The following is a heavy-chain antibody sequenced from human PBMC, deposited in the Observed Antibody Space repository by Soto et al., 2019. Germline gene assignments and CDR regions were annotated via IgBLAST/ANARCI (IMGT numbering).Heavy chain of an antibody. CDR1: GVKSIGFG. CDR2: ISSSSSYI. V-gene: IGHV3-21*01. D-gene: IGHD2-2*02. Sequence: GASGVKSIGFGVRRVRKATGKGLEWVSSISSSSSYIYYADSVKGRFTISRDNAKNSLYLQMNSLRAEDTAVYYCARYCSSTSCYTGGDAYYYYYGMAVWGQGSTVT. J-gene: IGHJ6*02. CDR3: ARYCSSTSCYTGGDAYYYYYGMAV.